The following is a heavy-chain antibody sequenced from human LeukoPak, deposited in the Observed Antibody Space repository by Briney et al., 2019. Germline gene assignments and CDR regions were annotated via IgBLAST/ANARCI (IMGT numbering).Heavy chain of an antibody. J-gene: IGHJ6*03. D-gene: IGHD6-13*01. V-gene: IGHV3-7*01. Sequence: PGGSLRLSCAASGFTFSSYWMSWVRQAPGKGLEWVANIKQDGSEKYYVDSVKGRFTISRDNAKNSLYLQMNSLRAEDTAVYYCAVSGYSNSWLLYYYYYYMDVWGKGTTVTVSS. CDR2: IKQDGSEK. CDR3: AVSGYSNSWLLYYYYYYMDV. CDR1: GFTFSSYW.